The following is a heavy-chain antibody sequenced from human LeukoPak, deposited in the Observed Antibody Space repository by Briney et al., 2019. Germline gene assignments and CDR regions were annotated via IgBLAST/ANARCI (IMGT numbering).Heavy chain of an antibody. D-gene: IGHD3-22*01. CDR1: GYTFTSYG. Sequence: GAPVKVSCKASGYTFTSYGISWVRQAPGQGLEWMGWISAYNGNTNYAQKLQGRVTMTTDTSTSTAYMELRSLRSDDTAVYYCARGKYYYDSSGYCLWGQGTLVTVSS. CDR2: ISAYNGNT. CDR3: ARGKYYYDSSGYCL. J-gene: IGHJ4*02. V-gene: IGHV1-18*01.